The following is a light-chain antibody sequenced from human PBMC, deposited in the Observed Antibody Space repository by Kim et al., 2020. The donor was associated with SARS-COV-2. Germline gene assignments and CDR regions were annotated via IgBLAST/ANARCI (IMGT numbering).Light chain of an antibody. CDR1: QSVDSW. CDR2: QAS. CDR3: KQYETYWT. J-gene: IGKJ1*01. V-gene: IGKV1-5*03. Sequence: DIQLTQSPSTLSAFVGNRVTITCRASQSVDSWLAWYQQKPGKAPKLLIYQASKLASGVPSRFSGSGSGTDFTLTISNLQPDDSAIYYCKQYETYWTFGPGTKVDIK.